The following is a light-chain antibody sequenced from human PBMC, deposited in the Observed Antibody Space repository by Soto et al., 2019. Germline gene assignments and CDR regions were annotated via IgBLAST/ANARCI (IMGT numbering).Light chain of an antibody. Sequence: QSALTQPPSASGSPGQSVTISCTGTSSDVGGYNYVSWYQQHPGKAPKLMIYEVTKRPSGVPDRFSGSQSGNAASLTISGLQAEDEADYYCNSYTKNNTQVFGGGTKLTVL. V-gene: IGLV2-8*01. CDR3: NSYTKNNTQV. J-gene: IGLJ3*02. CDR2: EVT. CDR1: SSDVGGYNY.